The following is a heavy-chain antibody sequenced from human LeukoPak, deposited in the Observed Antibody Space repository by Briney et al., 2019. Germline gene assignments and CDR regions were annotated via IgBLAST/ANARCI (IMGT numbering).Heavy chain of an antibody. J-gene: IGHJ3*02. V-gene: IGHV1-69*13. CDR3: ARDLIVVVPAAQGAFDI. Sequence: SVKVSCKASGYTFTNYGIGWVRQAPGQGLEWMGGIIPIFGTANYAQKFQGRVTITADESTSTAYMELSSLRSEDTAVYYCARDLIVVVPAAQGAFDIWGQGTMVTVSS. D-gene: IGHD2-2*01. CDR1: GYTFTNYG. CDR2: IIPIFGTA.